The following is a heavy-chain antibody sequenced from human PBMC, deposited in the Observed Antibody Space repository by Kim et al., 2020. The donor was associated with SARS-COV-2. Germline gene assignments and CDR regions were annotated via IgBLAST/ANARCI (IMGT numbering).Heavy chain of an antibody. J-gene: IGHJ4*02. CDR2: INHSGST. CDR3: AKLAPLAGAVAGTPLGYFDY. CDR1: GGSFSGYY. V-gene: IGHV4-34*01. D-gene: IGHD6-19*01. Sequence: SETLSLTCAVYGGSFSGYYWSWIRQPPGKGLEWIGEINHSGSTNYNPSLKSRVTISVDTSKNQFSLKLSSVTAADTAVYYCAKLAPLAGAVAGTPLGYFDYWGQGTLVTVSS.